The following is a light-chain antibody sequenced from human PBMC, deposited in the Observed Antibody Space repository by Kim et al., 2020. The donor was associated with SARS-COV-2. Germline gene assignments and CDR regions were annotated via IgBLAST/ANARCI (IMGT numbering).Light chain of an antibody. CDR1: GGSSARTY. CDR3: LSYDNNNQGI. CDR2: EDN. V-gene: IGLV6-57*02. Sequence: KPVSISCTGSGGSSARTYVQWYQQRPGSAPTTVIYEDNQRPSGVPDRFSGSIDSSSNSASLTISGLETDDEADYYCLSYDNNNQGIFGGGTQLTVL. J-gene: IGLJ2*01.